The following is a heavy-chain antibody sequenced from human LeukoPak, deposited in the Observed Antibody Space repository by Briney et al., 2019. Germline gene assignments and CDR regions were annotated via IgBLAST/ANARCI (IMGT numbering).Heavy chain of an antibody. Sequence: SETLSLNCTVSGGSISHYYWSWIRQPAGKGLEWIGRIYTSGSTNYNPSLKSRVTMSVDTSNNQFSLKLSSVTAADTAVYYCAGARGGSWNDELRFDPWGQGTLVTVSS. CDR1: GGSISHYY. V-gene: IGHV4-4*07. D-gene: IGHD2-15*01. CDR3: AGARGGSWNDELRFDP. J-gene: IGHJ5*02. CDR2: IYTSGST.